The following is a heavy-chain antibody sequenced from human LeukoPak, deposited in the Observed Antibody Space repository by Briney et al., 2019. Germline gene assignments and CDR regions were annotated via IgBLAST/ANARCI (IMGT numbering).Heavy chain of an antibody. CDR2: IYWDDDK. CDR3: AHSRHTARVEN. Sequence: SGPTLLKPTPTLTLTCTFSGFSLSSSGVGVGWIRQPPGKALEGLALIYWDDDKRYSPSLKTRLTITKDTSKNQVVLTMTNMDPVDTGTYYCAHSRHTARVENWGQGTLVTVSS. CDR1: GFSLSSSGVG. V-gene: IGHV2-5*02. J-gene: IGHJ4*02. D-gene: IGHD5-18*01.